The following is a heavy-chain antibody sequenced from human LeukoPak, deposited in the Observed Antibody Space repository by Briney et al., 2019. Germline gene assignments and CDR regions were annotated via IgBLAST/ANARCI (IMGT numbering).Heavy chain of an antibody. D-gene: IGHD1-14*01. CDR1: GGSISSGSYY. CDR2: IYTSGST. Sequence: SQTLSLTCTVSGGSISSGSYYWSWIRQPAGKGLEWIGRIYTSGSTNHNPSLKSRVTISVDTSKNQFSLKLSSVTAADTAVYYCASHETEDFDYWGQGTLVTVSS. J-gene: IGHJ4*02. CDR3: ASHETEDFDY. V-gene: IGHV4-61*02.